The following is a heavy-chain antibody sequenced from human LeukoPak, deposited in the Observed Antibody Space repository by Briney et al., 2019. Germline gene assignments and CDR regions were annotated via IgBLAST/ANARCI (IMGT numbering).Heavy chain of an antibody. D-gene: IGHD6-19*01. CDR3: ARDPYYRVAVAGTREGDD. Sequence: PGGSLTLSCAASGFTFSSYEMNWVRQARGKGVEWVSYISSSGSTIYYADSVKSRFTTSRDNAKNSLYLQMNSLRAADTAVYYCARDPYYRVAVAGTREGDDWGQGTLVTVSS. V-gene: IGHV3-48*03. CDR1: GFTFSSYE. CDR2: ISSSGSTI. J-gene: IGHJ4*02.